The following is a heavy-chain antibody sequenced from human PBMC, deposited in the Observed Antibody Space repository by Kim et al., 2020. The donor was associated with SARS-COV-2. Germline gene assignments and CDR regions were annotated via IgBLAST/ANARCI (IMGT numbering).Heavy chain of an antibody. J-gene: IGHJ6*02. CDR2: ISYDGSNK. CDR1: GFTFSSYG. V-gene: IGHV3-33*05. CDR3: ASSGEFGSYYYYGMDV. Sequence: GGSLRLSCAASGFTFSSYGMHWVRQAPGKGLEWVAVISYDGSNKYYADSVKGRFTISRDNSKNTLYLQMNSLRAEDTAVYYCASSGEFGSYYYYGMDVWGQGTTVTVSS. D-gene: IGHD3-10*01.